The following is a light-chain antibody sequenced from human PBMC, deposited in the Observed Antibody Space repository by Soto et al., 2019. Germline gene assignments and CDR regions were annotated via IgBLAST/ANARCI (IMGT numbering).Light chain of an antibody. CDR3: SSYTTSRTLV. CDR1: SSDVGGYNY. V-gene: IGLV2-14*03. Sequence: QSALTQPASVSGSPGRSITISCTGTSSDVGGYNYVSWYQQHPGKAPKLMIYDVTNRPSGISNRFSGSKSGNTASLTISGLQAEDEADYYCSSYTTSRTLVFGGGTKLTVL. CDR2: DVT. J-gene: IGLJ2*01.